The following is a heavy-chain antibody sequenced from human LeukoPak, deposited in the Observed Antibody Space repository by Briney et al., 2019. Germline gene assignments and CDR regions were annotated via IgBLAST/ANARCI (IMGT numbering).Heavy chain of an antibody. Sequence: PSETLSLTCTVSGGSISSGGYYWSWIRQHPGKGLEWIGYIYYSGSTYYNPSLKSRVTISVDTSKNQFSLKLSSVTAADTAVYYCARVARLTGNQVSYYYYGMDVWGQGTTVTVSS. CDR2: IYYSGST. D-gene: IGHD3-9*01. J-gene: IGHJ6*02. V-gene: IGHV4-31*03. CDR1: GGSISSGGYY. CDR3: ARVARLTGNQVSYYYYGMDV.